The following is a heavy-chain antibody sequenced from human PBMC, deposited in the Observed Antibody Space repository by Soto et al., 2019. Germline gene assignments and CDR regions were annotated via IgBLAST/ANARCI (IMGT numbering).Heavy chain of an antibody. D-gene: IGHD2-21*02. Sequence: QLHLVQSGDEVKKPGSSLKVSCKASGGTFSNSGISWVRQAPGHGLEWMGGIIPIFDTTNYAHKLQGRITIIADESTNTVYMELSNLRSADTGVYYCARAPILVSVTLHENYFDSWGQGTLVTVSS. CDR1: GGTFSNSG. J-gene: IGHJ4*02. CDR3: ARAPILVSVTLHENYFDS. V-gene: IGHV1-69*01. CDR2: IIPIFDTT.